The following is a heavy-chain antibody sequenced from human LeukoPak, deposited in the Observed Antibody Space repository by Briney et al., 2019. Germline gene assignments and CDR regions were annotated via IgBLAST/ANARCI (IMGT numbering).Heavy chain of an antibody. V-gene: IGHV3-53*04. Sequence: PGGSLRLSCAASGFTFSSYGMHWVRQAPGKGLEWVSVIYSGGSTYYADSVKGRFTISRHNSKNTLYLQMNSLRAEDTAVYYCARIPYYYGSGIDYWGQGTLVTVSS. D-gene: IGHD3-10*01. CDR2: IYSGGST. CDR1: GFTFSSYG. CDR3: ARIPYYYGSGIDY. J-gene: IGHJ4*02.